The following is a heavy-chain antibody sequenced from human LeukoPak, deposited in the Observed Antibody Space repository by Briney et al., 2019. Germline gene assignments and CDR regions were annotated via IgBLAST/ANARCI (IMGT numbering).Heavy chain of an antibody. CDR1: GFTFSSYW. D-gene: IGHD3-3*01. CDR2: IKQDGSEE. J-gene: IGHJ6*02. CDR3: ARDGSADFWSGYYGRYYYYGMDV. Sequence: GGSLRLSCAASGFTFSSYWMSWVRQAPGKGLEWVANIKQDGSEEYYVDSVKGRFTISRDNAKNSLYLQMNSLRAEDTAVYYCARDGSADFWSGYYGRYYYYGMDVWGQGTTVTVSS. V-gene: IGHV3-7*03.